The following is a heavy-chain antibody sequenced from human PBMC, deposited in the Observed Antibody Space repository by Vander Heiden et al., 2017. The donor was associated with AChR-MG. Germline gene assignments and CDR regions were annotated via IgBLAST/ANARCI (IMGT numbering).Heavy chain of an antibody. CDR3: ARKKVANGYFDY. V-gene: IGHV4-4*02. CDR1: GGSPSSSDW. CDR2: IAHSEST. D-gene: IGHD2-8*01. J-gene: IGHJ4*02. Sequence: QVQRQESGPGLVKPSGTLSLTLGVSGGSPSSSDWWSWARQSPGEGLGRLGEIAHSESTNYNPSLKSRVAISTDKSKNQLSLMLTYVTAADAAVYDCARKKVANGYFDYWGQGTLVTVSS.